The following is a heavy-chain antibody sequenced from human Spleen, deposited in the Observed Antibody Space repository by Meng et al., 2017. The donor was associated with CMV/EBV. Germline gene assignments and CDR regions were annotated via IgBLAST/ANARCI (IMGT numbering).Heavy chain of an antibody. CDR1: GFTFDDYA. D-gene: IGHD3-22*01. Sequence: GGSLRLSCAASGFTFDDYALHWVRQAPGKGLEWVSGISWNSGSIEYADSVKGRFTISRDNAKNSLYLQMNSLRAEDTAVYYCASSGYYHFYFDYWGQGTPVTVSS. V-gene: IGHV3-9*01. CDR3: ASSGYYHFYFDY. J-gene: IGHJ4*02. CDR2: ISWNSGSI.